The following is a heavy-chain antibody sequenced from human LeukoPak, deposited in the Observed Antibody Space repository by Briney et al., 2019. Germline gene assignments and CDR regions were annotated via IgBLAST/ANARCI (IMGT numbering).Heavy chain of an antibody. CDR2: INPNSGST. V-gene: IGHV1-2*02. Sequence: ASVKVSYKASGHTFTGYYVHWVRQAPGQGLEWMGWINPNSGSTTYAQNFQGRVTMTRDTSINTAYMELSSLRFDDTAVYYCARDLPVWDAFDIWGQGTMVTVSS. CDR1: GHTFTGYY. J-gene: IGHJ3*02. D-gene: IGHD2-21*01. CDR3: ARDLPVWDAFDI.